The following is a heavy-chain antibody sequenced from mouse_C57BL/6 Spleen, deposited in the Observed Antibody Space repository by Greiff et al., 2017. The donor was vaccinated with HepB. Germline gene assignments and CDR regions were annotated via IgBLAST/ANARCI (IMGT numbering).Heavy chain of an antibody. CDR2: ISDGGSYT. CDR1: GFTFSSYA. Sequence: EVQLVESGGGLVKPGGSLKLSCAASGFTFSSYAMSWVRQTPEKRLEWVATISDGGSYTYYPDNVKGRFTISRDNAKNNLYLQMSHLKSEDTAMYYFARVGSYGSIFDYWGQGTTLTVSS. D-gene: IGHD1-1*01. CDR3: ARVGSYGSIFDY. V-gene: IGHV5-4*01. J-gene: IGHJ2*01.